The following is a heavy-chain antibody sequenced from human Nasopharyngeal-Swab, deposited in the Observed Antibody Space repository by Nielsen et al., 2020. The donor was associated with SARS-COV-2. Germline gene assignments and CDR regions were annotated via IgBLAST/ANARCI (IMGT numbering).Heavy chain of an antibody. CDR3: ARDYASGAYASSP. V-gene: IGHV3-7*04. CDR1: GFPFSNYY. D-gene: IGHD3-10*01. J-gene: IGHJ5*02. CDR2: IYPDGVAK. Sequence: GGSLRLSCEGSGFPFSNYYMRWVRQAPGKGLECVANIYPDGVAKQYVDSVKGRFTISRDNAQNSLFLQMNSLRVDDTALYFCARDYASGAYASSPWGQGTLVTVSS.